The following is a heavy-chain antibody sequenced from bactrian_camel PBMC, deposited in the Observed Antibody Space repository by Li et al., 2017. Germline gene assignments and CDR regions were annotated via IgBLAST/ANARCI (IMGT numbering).Heavy chain of an antibody. D-gene: IGHD7*01. CDR2: IVSGGRST. CDR1: GFNISTYA. J-gene: IGHJ4*01. CDR3: AARTSYSGTCGLIATIKY. Sequence: DVQLVESGGGLVQPGQSLRLSCVASGFNISTYAMTWVRQAPGKGLEWVSSIVSGGRSTYYADSVESRFTISRDNAKNTLYLQMDSLKPEDTAMYYCAARTSYSGTCGLIATIKYWGQGTQVTVS. V-gene: IGHV3S31*01.